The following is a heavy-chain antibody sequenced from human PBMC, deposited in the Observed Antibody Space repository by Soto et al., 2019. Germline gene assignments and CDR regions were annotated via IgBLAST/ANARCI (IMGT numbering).Heavy chain of an antibody. J-gene: IGHJ3*02. CDR3: VRDRGRPDSFDI. Sequence: GGSLRLSCTASGFTFSSYWMHWVRQVPGKGLVRVSYINSDGTRTTYADSVKGRFTISRDNAKNTLYLQMNSLRAEDTAVYYCVRDRGRPDSFDIWGQGTKVTVSS. CDR2: INSDGTRT. CDR1: GFTFSSYW. V-gene: IGHV3-74*01. D-gene: IGHD2-15*01.